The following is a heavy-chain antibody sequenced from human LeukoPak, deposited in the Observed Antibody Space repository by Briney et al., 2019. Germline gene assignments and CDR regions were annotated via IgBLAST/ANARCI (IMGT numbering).Heavy chain of an antibody. CDR2: IKQDGGEK. V-gene: IGHV3-7*02. D-gene: IGHD3-10*01. CDR1: VFTFSAHW. J-gene: IGHJ1*01. CDR3: ASDFGSGSFFAD. Sequence: GGSLRLSCAASVFTFSAHWMRCVRQTPGQGLEWVANIKQDGGEKHYVHSVRGRFTITRDNAESTLYLQRNSLTAEDSAAECCASDFGSGSFFADWGQGTLVTVSS.